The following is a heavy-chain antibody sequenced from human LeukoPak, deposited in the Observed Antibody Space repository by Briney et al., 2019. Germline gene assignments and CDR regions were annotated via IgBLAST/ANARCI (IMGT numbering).Heavy chain of an antibody. CDR2: IYYSGST. J-gene: IGHJ5*02. D-gene: IGHD3-3*01. CDR3: ARQGPLGVVIKADSWFDP. Sequence: SETLSLTCTVSGGSISSSSYYWGWIRQPPGKGLEWIGSIYYSGSTYYNPSLKSRVTISVDTSKNQFSLKLSSVTAADTAVYYCARQGPLGVVIKADSWFDPWGQGTLVTVSS. CDR1: GGSISSSSYY. V-gene: IGHV4-39*01.